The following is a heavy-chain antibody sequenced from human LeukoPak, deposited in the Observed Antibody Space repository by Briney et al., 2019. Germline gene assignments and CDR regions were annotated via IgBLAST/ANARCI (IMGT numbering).Heavy chain of an antibody. V-gene: IGHV3-7*03. CDR1: GFTFSSYW. CDR2: IKQDGSEK. CDR3: AKVYPFNFDY. J-gene: IGHJ4*02. Sequence: GSLRLSCAASGFTFSSYWMSWVRQAPGKGLEWVANIKQDGSEKYYVDSVKGRFTIYRDNAKNSLYLQMKSLRAEDMAVYYCAKVYPFNFDYWGQGTLVTVSS.